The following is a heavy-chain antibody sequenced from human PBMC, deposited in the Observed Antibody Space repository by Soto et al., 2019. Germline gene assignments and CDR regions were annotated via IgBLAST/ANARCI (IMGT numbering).Heavy chain of an antibody. V-gene: IGHV1-18*01. D-gene: IGHD1-26*01. Sequence: QVQLVQSGAEVKKPGASVKVSCEVSGYTFASYGISWARQAPGQGLEWMGWINTYNGNINYAQKFQGRVTMTTATSTSTAYMELRSLRSDDTAVYYCASERGGYTYLDYWGQGTLVTVSS. CDR3: ASERGGYTYLDY. CDR2: INTYNGNI. J-gene: IGHJ4*02. CDR1: GYTFASYG.